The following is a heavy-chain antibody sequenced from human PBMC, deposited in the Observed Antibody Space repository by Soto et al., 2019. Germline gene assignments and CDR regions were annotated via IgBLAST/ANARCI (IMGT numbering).Heavy chain of an antibody. J-gene: IGHJ5*02. CDR3: ARVGGDYYDSSGYYYSAP. CDR1: GFTFSSYS. V-gene: IGHV3-21*01. D-gene: IGHD3-22*01. CDR2: ISSSSSYI. Sequence: KPGGSLRLSCAASGFTFSSYSMNWVRQAPGKGLEWVSSISSSSSYIYYADSVKGRFTISRDNAKNSLYLQMNSLRAEDTAVYYCARVGGDYYDSSGYYYSAPWGQGTLVTRLL.